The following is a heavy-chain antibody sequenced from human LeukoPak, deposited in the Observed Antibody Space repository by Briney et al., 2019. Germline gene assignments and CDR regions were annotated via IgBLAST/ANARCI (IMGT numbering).Heavy chain of an antibody. CDR1: GYTFTSYY. CDR2: INPSGGST. V-gene: IGHV1-46*01. CDR3: ARDDTAMDPWDY. Sequence: ASVKVSCKASGYTFTSYYMHWVRQAPGQGLEWMGIINPSGGSTSYAQKFQGRVTMTRDTSTSTVYMELSSLGSEDTAVYYCARDDTAMDPWDYWGQGTLVTVSS. J-gene: IGHJ4*02. D-gene: IGHD5-18*01.